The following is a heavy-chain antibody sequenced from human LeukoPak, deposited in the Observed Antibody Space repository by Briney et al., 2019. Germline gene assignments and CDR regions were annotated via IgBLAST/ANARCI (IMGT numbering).Heavy chain of an antibody. Sequence: PSETLSLTCSVSGGSISSYFWSCIRQPPGKGLEWIGYIYYIGSTDYNPTLKSRVTISVDTSKNQFSLNLTSVTAADTAVYYCAREFSWSGFFDYWGQGTLVTVSS. CDR3: AREFSWSGFFDY. CDR2: IYYIGST. J-gene: IGHJ4*02. CDR1: GGSISSYF. V-gene: IGHV4-59*01. D-gene: IGHD3-3*01.